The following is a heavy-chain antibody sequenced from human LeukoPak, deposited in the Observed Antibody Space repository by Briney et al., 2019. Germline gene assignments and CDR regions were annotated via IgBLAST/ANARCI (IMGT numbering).Heavy chain of an antibody. CDR1: GFTFSSYE. CDR2: ISSSGSTI. V-gene: IGHV3-48*03. J-gene: IGHJ4*02. D-gene: IGHD3-22*01. CDR3: ARGEYYYDSSVRDY. Sequence: GGSLRLSCAASGFTFSSYEMNWVRQAPGKGLEWVSYISSSGSTIYYADSVKGRFTISRDNAKNSLYLQMNSLRAEDTAVYYCARGEYYYDSSVRDYWGQGTLVTVSS.